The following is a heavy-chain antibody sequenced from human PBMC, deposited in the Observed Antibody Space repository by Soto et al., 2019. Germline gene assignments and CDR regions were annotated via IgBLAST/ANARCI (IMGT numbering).Heavy chain of an antibody. Sequence: QVQLQESGPGLVKPSETLSLTCTVSGGSVSSNNYYWSWIRQSPGKGLEWIGYIYYSGSTKYNPSLKGRVTISVDTSKNQFSLKMRSVTAADTAVYYCATPYCSSTSCYPYYYYFGVDVWGQGTTVTVSS. V-gene: IGHV4-61*01. CDR2: IYYSGST. J-gene: IGHJ6*02. D-gene: IGHD2-2*01. CDR1: GGSVSSNNYY. CDR3: ATPYCSSTSCYPYYYYFGVDV.